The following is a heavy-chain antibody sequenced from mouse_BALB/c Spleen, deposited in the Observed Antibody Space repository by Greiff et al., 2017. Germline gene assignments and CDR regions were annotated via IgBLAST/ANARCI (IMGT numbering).Heavy chain of an antibody. J-gene: IGHJ3*01. D-gene: IGHD2-1*01. V-gene: IGHV7-1*02. CDR2: SRNKANDYTT. CDR1: GFTFSDFY. CDR3: ARDGGNYRAWFAY. Sequence: EVNVVESGGGLVQPGGSLRLSCATSGFTFSDFYMEWVRQPPGKRLEWIAASRNKANDYTTEYSASVKGRFIVSRDTSQSILYLQMNALRAEDTAIYYCARDGGNYRAWFAYWGQGTLVTVSA.